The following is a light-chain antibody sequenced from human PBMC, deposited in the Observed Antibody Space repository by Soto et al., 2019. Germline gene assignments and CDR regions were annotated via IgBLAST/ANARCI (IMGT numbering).Light chain of an antibody. Sequence: IQMTQSPSSLSAFVGDRVTITCQASQGISNNLNWYQHKPGKAPKLLIYGASNLETGVPSRFSGSGSGTDFTFAISSLQPEDIATYYCQHYDTLPLTFGGGTKVEI. CDR3: QHYDTLPLT. CDR1: QGISNN. J-gene: IGKJ4*01. V-gene: IGKV1-33*01. CDR2: GAS.